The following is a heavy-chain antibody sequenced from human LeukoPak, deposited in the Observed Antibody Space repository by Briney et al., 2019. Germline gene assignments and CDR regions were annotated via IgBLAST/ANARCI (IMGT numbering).Heavy chain of an antibody. V-gene: IGHV1-69*13. Sequence: ASVKVSCKASGGTFSSYAISWVRQAPGQGLEWMGGIIPIFGTANYAQKFQGRVTITADESTSTAYMELSSLRSEDTAVYYCAREGRITVTPSDAFDIWGQGTMVTVSS. CDR2: IIPIFGTA. CDR1: GGTFSSYA. D-gene: IGHD4-11*01. J-gene: IGHJ3*02. CDR3: AREGRITVTPSDAFDI.